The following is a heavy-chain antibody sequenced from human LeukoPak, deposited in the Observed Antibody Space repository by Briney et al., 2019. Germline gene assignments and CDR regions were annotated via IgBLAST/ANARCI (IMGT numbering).Heavy chain of an antibody. CDR1: GFTFSSYW. D-gene: IGHD3-10*01. Sequence: PGRSLRLSCAASGFTFSSYWMSWVRQAPGKGLEWVANIKQDGSEKYYVDSVKGRFTISRDNAKNSLYLQMNSLRAEDTAVYYCARAGLRRSFDYWGQGTLVTVSS. J-gene: IGHJ4*02. V-gene: IGHV3-7*01. CDR2: IKQDGSEK. CDR3: ARAGLRRSFDY.